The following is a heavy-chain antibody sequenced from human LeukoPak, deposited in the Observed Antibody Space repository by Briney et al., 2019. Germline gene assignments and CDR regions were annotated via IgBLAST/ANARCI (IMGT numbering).Heavy chain of an antibody. V-gene: IGHV3-30*02. Sequence: GGTLRLSCAASGFTFSSYGMSWVRQAPGKGLEWVAFILYEGNDKFYADSVKGRFTISRDNYKNRLYLEMNSLRVEDTALYYCAKDLMRDRWIGESWGQGTLVTVSS. CDR1: GFTFSSYG. CDR3: AKDLMRDRWIGES. J-gene: IGHJ5*02. D-gene: IGHD3-10*01. CDR2: ILYEGNDK.